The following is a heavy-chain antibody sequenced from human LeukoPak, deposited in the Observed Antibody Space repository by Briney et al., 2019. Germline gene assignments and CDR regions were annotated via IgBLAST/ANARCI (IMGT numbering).Heavy chain of an antibody. CDR1: GTSISSGCYY. CDR2: ISTSGST. Sequence: SETLSLTCAVSGTSISSGCYYWTWLRHPAGKELEWIGRISTSGSTHYNPSLRSRVAISIDTSKNEFSLKLSSVTAADTAVYYCARDRGEGGQYYYYYYMDVWGKGTTVTVSS. J-gene: IGHJ6*03. D-gene: IGHD2-15*01. CDR3: ARDRGEGGQYYYYYYMDV. V-gene: IGHV4-61*02.